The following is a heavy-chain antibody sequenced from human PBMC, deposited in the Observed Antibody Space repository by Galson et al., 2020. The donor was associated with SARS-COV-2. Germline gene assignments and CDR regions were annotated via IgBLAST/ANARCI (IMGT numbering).Heavy chain of an antibody. J-gene: IGHJ6*02. CDR2: IYYSGST. D-gene: IGHD3-3*01. CDR1: GGSISSYY. CDR3: ARQGGVTIFGVVITNYVMDV. Sequence: ETSETLSLTCTVSGGSISSYYWSWIRQPPGKGLEWIGYIYYSGSTNYNPSLKSRVTILVDTSKNQFSLKLSSVTAADTAVYYCARQGGVTIFGVVITNYVMDVWGQGTTVTVSS. V-gene: IGHV4-59*08.